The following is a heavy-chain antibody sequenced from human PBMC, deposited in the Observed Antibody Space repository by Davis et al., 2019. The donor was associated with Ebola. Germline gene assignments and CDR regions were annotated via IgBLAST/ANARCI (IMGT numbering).Heavy chain of an antibody. D-gene: IGHD1-26*01. Sequence: MPSETLSLTCAVYGGSFSGYYWSWIRQPPGKGLEWIGEINHSGSTNYNPSLKSRVTISVDTSKNQFSLKLSSVTAADTAVYHCARGSSYSRFDYWGQGTLVTVSS. CDR1: GGSFSGYY. CDR2: INHSGST. CDR3: ARGSSYSRFDY. V-gene: IGHV4-34*01. J-gene: IGHJ4*02.